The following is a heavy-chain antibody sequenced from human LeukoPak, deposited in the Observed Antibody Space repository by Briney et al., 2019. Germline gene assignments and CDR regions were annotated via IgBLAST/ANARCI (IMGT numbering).Heavy chain of an antibody. Sequence: PSETLSLTCTVSGGSMSTYYWTWIRQPPGKALEWIGYIFYSGSTKYNPSLKSRVTMSVDTSKNQFSLQLKSVTRDDTAVYYCARGDGNAWYGAAFDIWGQGTMVSVSS. D-gene: IGHD3-10*01. J-gene: IGHJ3*02. CDR1: GGSMSTYY. V-gene: IGHV4-59*12. CDR3: ARGDGNAWYGAAFDI. CDR2: IFYSGST.